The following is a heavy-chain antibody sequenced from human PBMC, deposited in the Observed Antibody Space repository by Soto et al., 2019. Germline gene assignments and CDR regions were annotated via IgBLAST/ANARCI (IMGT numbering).Heavy chain of an antibody. CDR2: IIPIFGTA. CDR3: FFMVRGRHWFDT. D-gene: IGHD3-10*01. J-gene: IGHJ5*02. CDR1: GGTFSSYA. Sequence: ASVKVSCKASGGTFSSYAISWVRQAPGQGLEWMGGIIPIFGTANYAQKFQGRVTITADESTSTAYMELSSLRSEDTAVYYCFFMVRGRHWFDTWGQGTLVTVSS. V-gene: IGHV1-69*13.